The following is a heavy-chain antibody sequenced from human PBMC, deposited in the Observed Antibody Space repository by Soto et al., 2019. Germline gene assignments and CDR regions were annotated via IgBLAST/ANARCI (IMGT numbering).Heavy chain of an antibody. CDR1: GDSVSSHY. J-gene: IGHJ4*02. CDR3: ARETFAHSYFDF. Sequence: PSETLSLTCTVSGDSVSSHYWSWIRQPAGKGLEWLGRLYNDERTNYNPSLKSRVTMSMDTSKNQFSLKLTSVTAADSAVYFCARETFAHSYFDFWGQGILVTVSS. CDR2: LYNDERT. V-gene: IGHV4-4*07.